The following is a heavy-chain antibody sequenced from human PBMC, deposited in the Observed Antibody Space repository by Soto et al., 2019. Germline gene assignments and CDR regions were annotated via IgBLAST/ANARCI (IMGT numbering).Heavy chain of an antibody. CDR2: FDPEDGET. Sequence: QVQLVQSGAEVKKPGASVKVSCKVSGYTLTELSMHWVRQAPGKGLEWMGGFDPEDGETIYAQKFQGGVTMTEDTSTDTADMERSSLRSEDTAVYYCATDRGIGYSSGWYDYWGQGTLVTVSS. V-gene: IGHV1-24*01. CDR1: GYTLTELS. D-gene: IGHD6-19*01. J-gene: IGHJ4*02. CDR3: ATDRGIGYSSGWYDY.